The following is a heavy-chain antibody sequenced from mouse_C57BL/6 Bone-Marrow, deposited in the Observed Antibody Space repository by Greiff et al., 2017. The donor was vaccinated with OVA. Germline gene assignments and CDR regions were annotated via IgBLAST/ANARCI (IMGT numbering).Heavy chain of an antibody. CDR2: IYPGSGST. J-gene: IGHJ2*01. CDR1: GYTFTSYW. D-gene: IGHD2-3*01. V-gene: IGHV1-55*01. CDR3: ARWLLLDY. Sequence: QVQLKESGAELVKPGASVKMSCKASGYTFTSYWITWVKQRPGQGLEWIGDIYPGSGSTNYNEKFKSKATLTVDTSSSTAYMQLSGLTSADSAVYYCARWLLLDYWGQGTTLTVAS.